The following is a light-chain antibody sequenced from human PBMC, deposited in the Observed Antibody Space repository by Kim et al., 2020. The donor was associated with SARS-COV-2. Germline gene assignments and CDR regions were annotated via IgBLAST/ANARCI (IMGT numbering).Light chain of an antibody. CDR3: AAWDHSMSGRYV. V-gene: IGLV1-47*01. Sequence: QTVTISSSGSSSNIGSNYVYWNPQLPGTAPRLLIYNNNQRHSGGPDRFSGSKSGTSASLAISGLQCEDEGDVFCAAWDHSMSGRYVFGPGTKVTVL. CDR1: SSNIGSNY. CDR2: NNN. J-gene: IGLJ1*01.